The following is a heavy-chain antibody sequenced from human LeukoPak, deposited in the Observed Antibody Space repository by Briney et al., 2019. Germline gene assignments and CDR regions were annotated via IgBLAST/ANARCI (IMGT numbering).Heavy chain of an antibody. Sequence: GRSLRLSCAASGFTFSSYGMHWVRQAPGKGLEWVAVIWYDGSNKYYADSVKGRFTISRDNSKNTLYLQMNSLRAEDTAVYYCAKDERYLVPNYYYYGMDVWGQGTTVTVSS. CDR1: GFTFSSYG. J-gene: IGHJ6*02. D-gene: IGHD1-1*01. V-gene: IGHV3-33*06. CDR2: IWYDGSNK. CDR3: AKDERYLVPNYYYYGMDV.